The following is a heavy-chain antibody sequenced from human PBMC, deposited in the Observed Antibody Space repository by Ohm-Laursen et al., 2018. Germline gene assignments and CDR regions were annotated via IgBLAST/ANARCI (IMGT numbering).Heavy chain of an antibody. V-gene: IGHV3-48*04. CDR1: GFTFSSYG. Sequence: SLRPSCTASGFTFSSYGMSWIRQAPGKGLEWVSYISSSGSTIYYADSVKGRFTVSRDNAKNSLYLQMNSLRAEETAVYYCARVRLFGSSWYLDLWGRGTLVTVSS. CDR2: ISSSGSTI. CDR3: ARVRLFGSSWYLDL. J-gene: IGHJ2*01. D-gene: IGHD3-10*02.